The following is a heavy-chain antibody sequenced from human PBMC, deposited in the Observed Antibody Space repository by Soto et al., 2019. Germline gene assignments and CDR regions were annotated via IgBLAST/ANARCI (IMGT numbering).Heavy chain of an antibody. J-gene: IGHJ5*02. D-gene: IGHD2-8*02. CDR1: GGSISSYY. CDR3: ANLYSTGWSRRGWFDP. Sequence: PSETLSLTCTVSGGSISSYYWSWIRQPPGKGLEWIGYIYCSGNTYYNPSLKSRVTVSVDTSKNQFSLRLTSVTAADTAVYYCANLYSTGWSRRGWFDPWGQGTLVTVSS. V-gene: IGHV4-59*04. CDR2: IYCSGNT.